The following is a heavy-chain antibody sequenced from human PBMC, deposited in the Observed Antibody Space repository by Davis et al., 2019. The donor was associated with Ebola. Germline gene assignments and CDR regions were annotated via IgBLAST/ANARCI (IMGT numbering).Heavy chain of an antibody. J-gene: IGHJ6*02. V-gene: IGHV1-46*01. CDR3: ARALLWEYGMDV. CDR2: IHPSGGST. CDR1: GYTFTSYD. Sequence: ASVKVSCKASGYTFTSYDINWVRQAPGQGLEWMGIIHPSGGSTSYAQKFQGRVTMTRDTSTSTVYMELSSLRSEDTAVYYCARALLWEYGMDVWGQGTTVTVSS. D-gene: IGHD1-26*01.